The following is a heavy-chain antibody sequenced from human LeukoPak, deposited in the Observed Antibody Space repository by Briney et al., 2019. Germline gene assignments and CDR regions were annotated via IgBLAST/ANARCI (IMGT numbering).Heavy chain of an antibody. V-gene: IGHV4-61*02. J-gene: IGHJ4*02. CDR2: IYTSGST. Sequence: SETLSLTCTVSGGSLSSGSYYWSWIRQPAGKGLEWIGRIYTSGSTNYNPSLKSRVTISVDTSKNQFSLKLSSVTAADTAVYYCARSYYYDSSFFGYWGQGTLVTVSS. D-gene: IGHD3-22*01. CDR3: ARSYYYDSSFFGY. CDR1: GGSLSSGSYY.